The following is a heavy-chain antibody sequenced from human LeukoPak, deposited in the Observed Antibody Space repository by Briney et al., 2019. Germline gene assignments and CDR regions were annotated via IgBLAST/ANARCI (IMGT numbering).Heavy chain of an antibody. V-gene: IGHV4-4*09. Sequence: SETLSLTCTVSGGSISGYYWTWIRQPPGQGLEWIAYIHSNGYTNYNPSLRSRVTISVDPSKNQFSLTVTPVTAADTAIYYCAQRQGPMSGTYDYFNPWGQGALVTVSS. J-gene: IGHJ5*02. CDR1: GGSISGYY. D-gene: IGHD1-26*01. CDR3: AQRQGPMSGTYDYFNP. CDR2: IHSNGYT.